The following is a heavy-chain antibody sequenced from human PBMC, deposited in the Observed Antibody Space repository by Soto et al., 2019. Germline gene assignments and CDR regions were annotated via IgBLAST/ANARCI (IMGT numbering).Heavy chain of an antibody. CDR3: ATIGVVTAQYYFDY. CDR2: INPNSGGT. J-gene: IGHJ4*02. Sequence: ASVKVSCKASGYTFTGYYMHWVRQAPGQGLEWMGWINPNSGGTNYAQKFQGWVTMTRDTSISTAYMELSSLRSEDTAVYYCATIGVVTAQYYFDYWGQGTLVTVSS. D-gene: IGHD2-21*02. CDR1: GYTFTGYY. V-gene: IGHV1-2*04.